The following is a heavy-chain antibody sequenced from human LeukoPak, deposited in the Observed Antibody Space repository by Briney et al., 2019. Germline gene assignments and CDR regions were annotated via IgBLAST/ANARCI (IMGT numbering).Heavy chain of an antibody. CDR1: GGSISSGDYY. V-gene: IGHV4-30-4*01. CDR3: ARRYGGNYPNWFDP. D-gene: IGHD4-23*01. Sequence: PSETLSLTCTVSGGSISSGDYYWSWIRQPPGKGLERIGYIYYSGSTYYNPSLKSRVTISVDTTKNQFSLKLSSVPAADTAVYYCARRYGGNYPNWFDPWGQGTLVTVSS. J-gene: IGHJ5*02. CDR2: IYYSGST.